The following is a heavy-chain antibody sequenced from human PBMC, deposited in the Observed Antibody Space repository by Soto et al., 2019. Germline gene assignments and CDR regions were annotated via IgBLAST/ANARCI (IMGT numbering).Heavy chain of an antibody. CDR2: IIPIFGTA. V-gene: IGHV1-69*13. D-gene: IGHD6-19*01. Sequence: ASVKVSCKASGGTFSSYAISWVRQAPGQGLEWMGGIIPIFGTANYAQKFQGRVTITADESTSTAYMELSSLRSEDTAVYYCARVTLAVAAFDPWGQGTLVTV. J-gene: IGHJ5*02. CDR1: GGTFSSYA. CDR3: ARVTLAVAAFDP.